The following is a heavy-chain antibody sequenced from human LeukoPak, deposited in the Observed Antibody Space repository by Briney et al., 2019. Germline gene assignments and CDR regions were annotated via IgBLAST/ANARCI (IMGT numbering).Heavy chain of an antibody. CDR1: GFTFSSYE. V-gene: IGHV3-48*03. J-gene: IGHJ6*02. CDR2: ISSSGSTK. Sequence: GGSLRLSCAASGFTFSSYEMNWVRQAPGKGLEWVSYISSSGSTKYYADSVKGRFTISRDNAKNSLYLQMNSLRAEDTAVYYCAKSPSIYYYYYGMDVWGQGTTVTVSS. CDR3: AKSPSIYYYYYGMDV.